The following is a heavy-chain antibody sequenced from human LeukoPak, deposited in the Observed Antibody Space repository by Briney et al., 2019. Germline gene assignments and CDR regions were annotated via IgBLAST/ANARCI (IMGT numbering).Heavy chain of an antibody. Sequence: GGSLRLSCAASGFTFSSYWMSWVRQAPGKGLEWVANIKQDGSEKYYVDSVKGRFTISRDNAKNSLYLQMNSLRAEDTAVYYCARDQLGRITMVRGVYYMDVWGKGTTVTISS. CDR2: IKQDGSEK. J-gene: IGHJ6*03. D-gene: IGHD3-10*01. CDR1: GFTFSSYW. V-gene: IGHV3-7*01. CDR3: ARDQLGRITMVRGVYYMDV.